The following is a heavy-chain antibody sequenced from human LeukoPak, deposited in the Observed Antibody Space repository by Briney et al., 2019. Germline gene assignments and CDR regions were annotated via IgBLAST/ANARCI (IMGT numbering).Heavy chain of an antibody. CDR3: ARDGWRFGELSDY. CDR1: GVTISAFF. J-gene: IGHJ4*02. Sequence: GGSMRLSCAASGVTISAFFMSWVRQAPGKGLEWVANIKQDASEKYYVNSVKGRFTIFRDNAKNSLNLQMNSLRPEDTAVYYCARDGWRFGELSDYWGQGTLVTVSS. V-gene: IGHV3-7*04. CDR2: IKQDASEK. D-gene: IGHD3-10*01.